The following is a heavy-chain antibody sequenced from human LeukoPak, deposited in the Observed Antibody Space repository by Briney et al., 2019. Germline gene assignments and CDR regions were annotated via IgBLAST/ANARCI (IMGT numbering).Heavy chain of an antibody. D-gene: IGHD2-2*01. J-gene: IGHJ6*02. CDR1: GGSISSSSYY. CDR2: IYYSGST. Sequence: PSETLSLTCTVSGGSISSSSYYWGWIRQPPGKGLEWIGSIYYSGSTYYNPSLKSRVTISVDTSKNQFSLKLSSVTAADTAVYYCARGHCSSTSCYRWTNLRWVSSGGYGMDVWGQGTTVTVSS. CDR3: ARGHCSSTSCYRWTNLRWVSSGGYGMDV. V-gene: IGHV4-39*01.